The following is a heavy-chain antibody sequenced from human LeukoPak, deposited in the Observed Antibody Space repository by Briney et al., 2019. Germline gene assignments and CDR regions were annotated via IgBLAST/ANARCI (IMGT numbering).Heavy chain of an antibody. CDR2: INSDGSSR. D-gene: IGHD6-13*01. CDR3: TRGSPGYSSSWLDF. J-gene: IGHJ4*02. Sequence: GALRLSCATSAFTFSSYWMHWVRPAPGKGLVWVSRINSDGSSRSYADYVKGRFTISRDDAKNTLYLQMSSLSVDDTAIYYCTRGSPGYSSSWLDFWGQGILVTVSS. CDR1: AFTFSSYW. V-gene: IGHV3-74*01.